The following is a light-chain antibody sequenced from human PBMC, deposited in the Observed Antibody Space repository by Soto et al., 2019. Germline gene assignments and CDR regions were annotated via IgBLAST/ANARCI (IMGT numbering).Light chain of an antibody. CDR3: SSYTTNITLRYV. V-gene: IGLV2-14*01. CDR2: EVD. Sequence: ALTQPASVSGSPGQSITISCSGTSSDVGGSNYVSRYQHHPGKAPKLMIYEVDNRPSGVSDRFSGSKSGNTASLTISGLQAEDEADYFCSSYTTNITLRYVFGTGTKVTVL. J-gene: IGLJ1*01. CDR1: SSDVGGSNY.